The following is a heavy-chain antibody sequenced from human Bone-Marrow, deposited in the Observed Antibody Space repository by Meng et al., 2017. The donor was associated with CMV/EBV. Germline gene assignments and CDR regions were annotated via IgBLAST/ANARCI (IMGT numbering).Heavy chain of an antibody. J-gene: IGHJ4*02. D-gene: IGHD1-26*01. CDR2: ISYDGSNK. V-gene: IGHV3-30-3*01. CDR3: ARVGGSYYALDY. Sequence: GGSLRLSCAASGFTFSSYAMHWVRQAPGKGLEWVAGISYDGSNKYYADSVKGRFTISRDNSKNTLYLQMNSLRAEDTAVYYCARVGGSYYALDYWGQGTLVTVSS. CDR1: GFTFSSYA.